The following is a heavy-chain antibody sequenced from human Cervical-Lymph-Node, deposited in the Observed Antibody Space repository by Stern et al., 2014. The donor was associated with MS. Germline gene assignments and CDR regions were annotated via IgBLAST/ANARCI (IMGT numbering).Heavy chain of an antibody. J-gene: IGHJ4*02. V-gene: IGHV1-2*02. Sequence: QVQLVQSGAEVKKPGASVKVSCKASGYSFTGYFLHWVRQAPGQGLEWMGLINPNSGDTNYAQKFHGRVTMTRDSSSSTAYMELSSLRSDDTAVYYCARDGRSSYGSGSYYSSGYWGQGTLVTVSS. CDR3: ARDGRSSYGSGSYYSSGY. CDR1: GYSFTGYF. CDR2: INPNSGDT. D-gene: IGHD3-10*01.